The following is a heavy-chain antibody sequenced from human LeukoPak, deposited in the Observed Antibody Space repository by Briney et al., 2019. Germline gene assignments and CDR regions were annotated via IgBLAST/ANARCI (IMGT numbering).Heavy chain of an antibody. CDR1: GYSFTTYW. D-gene: IGHD2-2*01. Sequence: PGESLKISCKGSGYSFTTYWIGWVRQMPGKGLEWMGIIYPVDSDTKYSPSFQGQVTISADKSISTAYLQWSSLKASDTAMYYCARSCTSTSCYLTDAFDIWGQGTMVTVSS. CDR3: ARSCTSTSCYLTDAFDI. CDR2: IYPVDSDT. V-gene: IGHV5-51*01. J-gene: IGHJ3*02.